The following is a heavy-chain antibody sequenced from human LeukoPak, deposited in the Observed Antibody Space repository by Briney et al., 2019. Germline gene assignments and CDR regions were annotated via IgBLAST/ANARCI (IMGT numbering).Heavy chain of an antibody. V-gene: IGHV1-2*02. J-gene: IGHJ4*02. CDR3: ARRAGELSGIDY. CDR1: GYTFTGYY. CDR2: INPNSGGT. D-gene: IGHD3-10*01. Sequence: ASVKVSCKASGYTFTGYYMHWVRQAPGQGLEWMGWINPNSGGTNYAQKFQGRVTMTRDTSISTAYLQWSSLKASDTAMYYCARRAGELSGIDYWGQGTLVTVSS.